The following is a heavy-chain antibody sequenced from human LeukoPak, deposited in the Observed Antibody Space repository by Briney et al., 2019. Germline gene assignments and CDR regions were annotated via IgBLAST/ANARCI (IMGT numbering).Heavy chain of an antibody. CDR3: ARGGSSNLEGGWFDP. D-gene: IGHD6-13*01. V-gene: IGHV4-34*01. CDR1: GGSFSGYY. CDR2: INHSGST. Sequence: SETLSLTCAVYGGSFSGYYWSWIRQPPGKGLEWIGEINHSGSTNYNPSLKSRVTISVDTSKNQLSLKLSSVTAADTAVYYCARGGSSNLEGGWFDPWGQGTLVTVSS. J-gene: IGHJ5*02.